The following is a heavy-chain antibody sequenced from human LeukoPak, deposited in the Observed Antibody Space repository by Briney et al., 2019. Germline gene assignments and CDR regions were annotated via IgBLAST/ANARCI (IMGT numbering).Heavy chain of an antibody. CDR2: INHSGST. V-gene: IGHV4-34*01. D-gene: IGHD3-10*01. CDR3: ARGRYYGSGSYYY. J-gene: IGHJ4*02. CDR1: GGSLSGYY. Sequence: PSETLSLTCAVYGGSLSGYYWSWIRQPPGKGLEWIGEINHSGSTNYNPSLKSRVTISVDTSKNQFSLKLSSVTAADTAVYYCARGRYYGSGSYYYWGQGTLVTVSS.